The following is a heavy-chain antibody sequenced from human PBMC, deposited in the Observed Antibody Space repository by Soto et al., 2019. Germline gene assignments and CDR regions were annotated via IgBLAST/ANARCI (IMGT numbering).Heavy chain of an antibody. CDR2: IYAGGNT. V-gene: IGHV3-53*01. J-gene: IGHJ4*02. CDR1: GFSVTSNY. CDR3: ARVTTFYDILTSSYALNYFDY. D-gene: IGHD3-9*01. Sequence: GGSLRLSCAASGFSVTSNYMTWARQAPGKGLECVSVIYAGGNTYYPDSVKGRFTISSDNSKNTLFLQMNNLRAEDTAVYYCARVTTFYDILTSSYALNYFDYWGQGTRVTVYS.